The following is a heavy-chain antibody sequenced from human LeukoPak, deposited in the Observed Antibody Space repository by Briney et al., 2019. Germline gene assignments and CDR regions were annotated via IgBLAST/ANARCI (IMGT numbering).Heavy chain of an antibody. J-gene: IGHJ4*02. CDR3: ARATPLLRGIFVFQY. CDR2: MFYSGTT. D-gene: IGHD3-10*01. V-gene: IGHV4-59*01. CDR1: GGSINGYY. Sequence: SETLSLTCTVSGGSINGYYWSWIRQPPGKGLEWIGYMFYSGTTDYNPSLKSRVAMSVDTSKNQFSLRLTAVTAADTAVYYCARATPLLRGIFVFQYWGQGMLVTVSP.